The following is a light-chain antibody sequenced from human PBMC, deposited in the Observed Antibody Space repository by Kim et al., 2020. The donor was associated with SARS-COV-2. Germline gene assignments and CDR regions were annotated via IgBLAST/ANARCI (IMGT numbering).Light chain of an antibody. Sequence: KAVTSSGARSRGNISSNYWQLYQPAPGSPPTTVIYEDNQRPPGVPDRFSGSIDSSSNSASLTISGLKTEDEADYDCQSYDSSNSWVFGGGTQLTVL. J-gene: IGLJ3*02. CDR3: QSYDSSNSWV. CDR1: RGNISSNY. CDR2: EDN. V-gene: IGLV6-57*01.